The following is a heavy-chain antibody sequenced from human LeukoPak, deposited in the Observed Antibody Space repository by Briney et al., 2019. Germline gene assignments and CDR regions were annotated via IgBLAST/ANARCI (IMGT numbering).Heavy chain of an antibody. D-gene: IGHD5-24*01. CDR2: INSGGDDT. J-gene: IGHJ3*01. CDR1: GFTFSSYA. V-gene: IGHV3-23*01. Sequence: PGASLRLSCAASGFTFSSYAMSWVRQAPGKGLEWVSDINSGGDDTYYADSVKGRFTISRDNSKNTLYLQMNSLRAEDTAVFYCARLTYHGHNVFDVWGRGTMVTVSS. CDR3: ARLTYHGHNVFDV.